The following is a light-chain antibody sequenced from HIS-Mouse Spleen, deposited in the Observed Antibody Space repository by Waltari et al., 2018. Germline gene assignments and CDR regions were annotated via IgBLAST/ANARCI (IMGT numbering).Light chain of an antibody. CDR2: EDS. J-gene: IGLJ2*01. Sequence: SYELTQPPSVSVSPGQTARITCSGDALPQKYAYLYQQTSGQAPLLVIYEDSKRPSGIPERFSGSSSGTMATLTISGAQVEDEADYYCYSTDSSGNHRVFGGGTKLTVL. V-gene: IGLV3-10*01. CDR3: YSTDSSGNHRV. CDR1: ALPQKY.